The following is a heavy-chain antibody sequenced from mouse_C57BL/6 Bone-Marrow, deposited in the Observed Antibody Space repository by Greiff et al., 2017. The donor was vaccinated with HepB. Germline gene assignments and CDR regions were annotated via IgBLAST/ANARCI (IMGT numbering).Heavy chain of an antibody. Sequence: VKLMESGPELVKPGASVKISCKASGYAFSSSWMNWVKQRPGKGLEWIGRIYPGDGDTNYNGKFKGKATLTADKSSSTAYMQLSSLTSEDSAVYFCARVVTTNFDYWGQGTTLTVSS. CDR3: ARVVTTNFDY. CDR1: GYAFSSSW. V-gene: IGHV1-82*01. J-gene: IGHJ2*01. CDR2: IYPGDGDT. D-gene: IGHD2-2*01.